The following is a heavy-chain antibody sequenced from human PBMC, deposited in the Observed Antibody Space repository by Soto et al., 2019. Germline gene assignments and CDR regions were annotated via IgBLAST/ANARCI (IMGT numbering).Heavy chain of an antibody. J-gene: IGHJ5*02. Sequence: SEALSLTCAVYGGSFSGYYCSWIRQPPGKGLEWIGEINHSGSTNYNPSLKSRVTISVDTSKNQFSLKLSSVTAADTAVYYCARGLLYYDFWSGYYFAWFDPWGQGTLVTVSS. CDR2: INHSGST. CDR1: GGSFSGYY. D-gene: IGHD3-3*01. CDR3: ARGLLYYDFWSGYYFAWFDP. V-gene: IGHV4-34*01.